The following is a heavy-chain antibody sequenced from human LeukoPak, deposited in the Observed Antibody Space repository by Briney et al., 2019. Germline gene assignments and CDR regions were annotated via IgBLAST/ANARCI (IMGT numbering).Heavy chain of an antibody. Sequence: ASVKVSCKASGYTFTNYGMNWVRQAPGQGLEWMGWINTNTGNPTYAQGFAGRFVFSLDTSVSTAYLQISSLEAEDTAVYYCARDQRGGATGLDYWGQGTLVTVSS. CDR3: ARDQRGGATGLDY. CDR1: GYTFTNYG. J-gene: IGHJ4*02. V-gene: IGHV7-4-1*02. D-gene: IGHD1-26*01. CDR2: INTNTGNP.